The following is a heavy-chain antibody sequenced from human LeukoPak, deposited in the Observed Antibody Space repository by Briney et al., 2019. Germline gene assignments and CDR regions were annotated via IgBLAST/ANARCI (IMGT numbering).Heavy chain of an antibody. CDR1: GYTFTGYY. V-gene: IGHV1-2*02. CDR2: INPNSGGT. D-gene: IGHD3-3*01. J-gene: IGHJ4*02. CDR3: ARDGPRLWSGSKYYFDY. Sequence: EASVKVSCKASGYTFTGYYMHWVRQAPGQGLEWMGWINPNSGGTNYAQKFQGRVTMTRDTSISTAYMELSRLRSDDTAVYYCARDGPRLWSGSKYYFDYWGQGTLVTVSS.